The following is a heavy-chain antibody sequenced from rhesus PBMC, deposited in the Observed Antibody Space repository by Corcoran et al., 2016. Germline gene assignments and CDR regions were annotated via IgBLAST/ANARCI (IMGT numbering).Heavy chain of an antibody. D-gene: IGHD1-38*01. CDR2: IDGNRATT. Sequence: QVKLQQWGEGLVRPSETLSLTCAVYGGSIRYYYWSWIRQPPGKGLEWMGNIDGNRATTNYNPSLKNQVTISKDTSKNQFSLELSSVTAADTAVYYCAKDGATWAIWGQGVLVTVSS. V-gene: IGHV4-73*01. CDR1: GGSIRYYY. CDR3: AKDGATWAI. J-gene: IGHJ4*01.